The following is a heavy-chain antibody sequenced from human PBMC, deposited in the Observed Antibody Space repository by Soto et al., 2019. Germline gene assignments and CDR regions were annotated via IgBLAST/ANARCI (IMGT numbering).Heavy chain of an antibody. CDR1: GYTFTRYA. J-gene: IGHJ4*02. V-gene: IGHV1-3*01. CDR3: ARDGAVAGDSNFDY. Sequence: ASVKVSCKASGYTFTRYAMHWVRQAPGQRLEWMGWINAGNGNTKYSQKFQGRVTISTDTSASTAYMELSSLRSEDTAVYYCARDGAVAGDSNFDYWGQGTLVTVSS. CDR2: INAGNGNT. D-gene: IGHD6-19*01.